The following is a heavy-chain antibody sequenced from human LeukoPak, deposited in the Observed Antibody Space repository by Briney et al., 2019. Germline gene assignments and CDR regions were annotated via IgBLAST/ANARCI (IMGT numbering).Heavy chain of an antibody. CDR2: INHSGST. D-gene: IGHD3-10*01. CDR3: ARGVRIARQEY. Sequence: PLETLSLTCAVYGGSFSGYYWSWIRQPPGKGLEWIGEINHSGSTDYNPSLKSRVTISVDTSKNQFSLKLSSVTAADTAVYYCARGVRIARQEYWGQGTLVTVSS. V-gene: IGHV4-34*01. CDR1: GGSFSGYY. J-gene: IGHJ4*02.